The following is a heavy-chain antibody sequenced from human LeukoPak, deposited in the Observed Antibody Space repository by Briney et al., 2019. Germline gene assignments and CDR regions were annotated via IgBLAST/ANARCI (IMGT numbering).Heavy chain of an antibody. Sequence: GASVKVSCKASGYTFTSYDINWVRQATGQGLEWMGWMNPNSGNTGYAQKFQGRVTMTRNTSISTAYMELSSLTSEDTAVYYCARVSTFLGCTPGGRGPRAPVS. V-gene: IGHV1-8*01. CDR2: MNPNSGNT. J-gene: IGHJ2*01. D-gene: IGHD3-3*01. CDR3: ARVSTFLGCTP. CDR1: GYTFTSYD.